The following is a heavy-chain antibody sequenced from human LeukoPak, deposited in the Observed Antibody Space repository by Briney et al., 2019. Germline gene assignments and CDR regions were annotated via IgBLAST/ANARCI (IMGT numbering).Heavy chain of an antibody. CDR1: RFTFNTHW. D-gene: IGHD2-2*01. V-gene: IGHV3-7*01. CDR2: IRPDGSEE. Sequence: GGSLRLSCEASRFTFNTHWMNWVRQAPGKGLEWAANIRPDGSEEFYVDSVKGRFTISRDNAKNLVYLQMSNLRGEDTGVYYCSGRSGFSSIYWGQGILVTVSS. J-gene: IGHJ4*02. CDR3: SGRSGFSSIY.